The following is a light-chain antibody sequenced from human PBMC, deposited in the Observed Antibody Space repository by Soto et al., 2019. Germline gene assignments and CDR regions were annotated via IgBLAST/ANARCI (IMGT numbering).Light chain of an antibody. Sequence: DRVAITYRAGQTISSWLAWYQQKPGKATKLLIYDASNLESGVPSRFSGSGSGTEFILTINSLQTDDFATYYCQRYNKYLITFGQGTRLEIK. CDR3: QRYNKYLIT. CDR2: DAS. J-gene: IGKJ5*01. CDR1: QTISSW. V-gene: IGKV1-5*01.